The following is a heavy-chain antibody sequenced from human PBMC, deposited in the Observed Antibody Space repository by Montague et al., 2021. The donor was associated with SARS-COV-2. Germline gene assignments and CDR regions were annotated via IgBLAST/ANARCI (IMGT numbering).Heavy chain of an antibody. Sequence: PALVKPTQTLTLTCTFSGFSLSTSGVGVGWIRQPPGKALEWLALIYWYDDKRYSPSLKRRLTITKDTSKNQVVLTMTNMDPADTAIYYCARRNPSFAGPYFDPWGQGTLVTVSS. D-gene: IGHD3-16*02. CDR2: IYWYDDK. CDR3: ARRNPSFAGPYFDP. V-gene: IGHV2-5*01. J-gene: IGHJ4*02. CDR1: GFSLSTSGVG.